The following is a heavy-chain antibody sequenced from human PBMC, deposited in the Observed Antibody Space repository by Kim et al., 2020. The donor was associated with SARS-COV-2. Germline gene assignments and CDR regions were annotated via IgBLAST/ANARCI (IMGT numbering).Heavy chain of an antibody. CDR3: SRVQPHYWHFDL. V-gene: IGHV3-49*03. CDR2: LRSKAYAERT. J-gene: IGHJ2*01. Sequence: GGSLRLSCRASGLMFGDYAMSWFRQAPGRGLVWVGLLRSKAYAERTDYAASVKGRFTISRDDSKPIAYLEMNGLEDGDTAVYYCSRVQPHYWHFDLCG. CDR1: GLMFGDYA.